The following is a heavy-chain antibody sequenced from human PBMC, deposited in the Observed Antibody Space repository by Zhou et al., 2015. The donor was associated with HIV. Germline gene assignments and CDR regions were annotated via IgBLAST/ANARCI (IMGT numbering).Heavy chain of an antibody. J-gene: IGHJ6*04. CDR3: ARGPNFDSSGWYRTNYYGMDV. Sequence: EVQLVESGGGLIQPGGSLRLSCAASGFTFSDYYMSWIRQAPGKGLEWVAAIGGSGAGTQYGDSVKGRFTISRDNSKNTLYLQMNSLRAEDTAVYYCARGPNFDSSGWYRTNYYGMDVWAEGTTVDRLL. CDR2: IGGSGAGT. D-gene: IGHD6-19*01. V-gene: IGHV3-23*04. CDR1: GFTFSDYY.